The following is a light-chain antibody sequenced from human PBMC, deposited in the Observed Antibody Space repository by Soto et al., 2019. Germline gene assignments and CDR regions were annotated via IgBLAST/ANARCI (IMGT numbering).Light chain of an antibody. CDR2: DAS. CDR1: QSISSW. J-gene: IGKJ1*01. Sequence: DIQIIQSPSTLSASVVARVTVSCRASQSISSWLAWYQQKPGKAPKLVIYDASSLESGVPSRFSGSGSGTEFTLTISSLQPDDFATYYCQQYNSYSRTFGQGTKVDIK. CDR3: QQYNSYSRT. V-gene: IGKV1-5*01.